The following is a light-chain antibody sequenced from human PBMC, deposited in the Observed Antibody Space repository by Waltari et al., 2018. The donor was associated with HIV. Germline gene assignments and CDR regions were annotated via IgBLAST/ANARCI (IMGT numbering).Light chain of an antibody. CDR2: GAS. CDR1: QSVGTN. J-gene: IGKJ2*01. V-gene: IGKV3-15*01. CDR3: QQYHDWPLT. Sequence: EIVLTQSPVTLSVSPGARVTLSCRASQSVGTNFAWYQQKPGQAPRLLIYGASTRATGFPARFSGSGSGTEFTLTISSLQSEDLAVYYCQQYHDWPLTFGQGTKLEIK.